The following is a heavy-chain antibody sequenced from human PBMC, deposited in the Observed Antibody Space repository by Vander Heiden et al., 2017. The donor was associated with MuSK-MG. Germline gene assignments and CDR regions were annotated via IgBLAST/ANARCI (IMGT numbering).Heavy chain of an antibody. V-gene: IGHV3-43D*03. J-gene: IGHJ4*02. CDR1: GFPCVDYA. CDR3: AKDIGVGATMGAPLFDY. D-gene: IGHD1-26*01. CDR2: ISWDGGST. Sequence: EVQLVESGGVVVPPGGSLRLSCAASGFPCVDYAMPWVRQAPGKGLEWVALISWDGGSTYYADSVKGRVTISRDNSKNSLYLQMNSLRAEDTALYYCAKDIGVGATMGAPLFDYWGQGTLVTVSS.